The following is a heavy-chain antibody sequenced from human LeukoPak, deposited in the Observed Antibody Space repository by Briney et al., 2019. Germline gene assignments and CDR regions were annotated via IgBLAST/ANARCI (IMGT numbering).Heavy chain of an antibody. V-gene: IGHV4-59*08. CDR2: IYYSGST. J-gene: IGHJ3*02. D-gene: IGHD6-19*01. CDR1: GGSISSYY. Sequence: SETLSLTCTVSGGSISSYYWSWIRQPPGKGLEWIGYIYYSGSTNYNPSLKSRVTISVDTSKNQFSLKLSSVTAADTAVYYCARQRIAVAGNAFDIWGQGTMVTVSS. CDR3: ARQRIAVAGNAFDI.